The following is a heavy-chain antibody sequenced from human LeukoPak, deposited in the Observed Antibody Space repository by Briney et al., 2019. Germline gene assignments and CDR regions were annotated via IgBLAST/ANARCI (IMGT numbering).Heavy chain of an antibody. CDR3: AAQLYDYVWGTRLDY. D-gene: IGHD3-16*01. J-gene: IGHJ4*02. Sequence: PSETLSLTCTVSGGSISSTTYYWAWIRQPPGKGLEWIGSIYKTGSTNYSPSLKSRVFISVDTSNNQFSLKLSSVTAADTAVYYCAAQLYDYVWGTRLDYWGQGTLVTVSS. CDR1: GGSISSTTYY. CDR2: IYKTGST. V-gene: IGHV4-39*07.